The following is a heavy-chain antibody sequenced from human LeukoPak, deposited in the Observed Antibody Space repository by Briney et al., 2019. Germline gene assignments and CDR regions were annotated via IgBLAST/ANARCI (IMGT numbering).Heavy chain of an antibody. CDR3: ARNGGTYSGNDAFDI. Sequence: GGSLRLSCAVSGFTFSSYSMNWVRQAPGKGLEWVANIKQDGSEKYYVDSVKGRFTISRDNAKNSLYLQMNSLRAEDTAVYYCARNGGTYSGNDAFDIWGQGTMVTVSS. CDR1: GFTFSSYS. D-gene: IGHD1-26*01. V-gene: IGHV3-7*01. CDR2: IKQDGSEK. J-gene: IGHJ3*02.